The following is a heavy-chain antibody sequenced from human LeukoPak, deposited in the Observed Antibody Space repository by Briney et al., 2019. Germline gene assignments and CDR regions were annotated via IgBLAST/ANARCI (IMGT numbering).Heavy chain of an antibody. CDR3: AKDGYVDAFDI. Sequence: GGPLRLSCAASGFTFDDYGMSWVRQAPGKGLEWVSGINWNGGSTGYADSVKGRFTISRDNSKNTLYLQMNSLRAEDTAVYYCAKDGYVDAFDIWGQGTVVTVSS. J-gene: IGHJ3*02. CDR2: INWNGGST. V-gene: IGHV3-20*04. D-gene: IGHD1-1*01. CDR1: GFTFDDYG.